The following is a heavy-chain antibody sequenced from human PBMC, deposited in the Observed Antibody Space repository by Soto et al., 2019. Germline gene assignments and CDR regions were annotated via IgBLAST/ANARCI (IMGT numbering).Heavy chain of an antibody. D-gene: IGHD2-15*01. Sequence: GASVKVSCKASGGTFSSYTVSWVRQAPGQGLEWMGRIIPILGIANYAQKFQGRVTITADESTSTAYMELSSLRSEDTAVYYCARGDVPPGYCSGGSCYGDAFDIWGQGAMVTVSS. CDR3: ARGDVPPGYCSGGSCYGDAFDI. J-gene: IGHJ3*02. CDR1: GGTFSSYT. V-gene: IGHV1-69*02. CDR2: IIPILGIA.